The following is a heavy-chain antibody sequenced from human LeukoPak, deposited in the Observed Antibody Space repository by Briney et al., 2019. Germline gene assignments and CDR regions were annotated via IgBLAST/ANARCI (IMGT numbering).Heavy chain of an antibody. Sequence: GGSLRLSCAASGFTVSSNYMSWVRQAPGKGLEWVSVIYSGGSTYYADSVKGRFTISRDNSKNTLYLQMNSLRAEDTAVYYCARDYGVYRFDYWGQGTLVTVSS. CDR1: GFTVSSNY. CDR2: IYSGGST. D-gene: IGHD4-17*01. J-gene: IGHJ4*02. V-gene: IGHV3-66*01. CDR3: ARDYGVYRFDY.